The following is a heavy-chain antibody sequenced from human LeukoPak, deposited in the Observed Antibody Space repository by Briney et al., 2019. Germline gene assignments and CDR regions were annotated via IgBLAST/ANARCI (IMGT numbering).Heavy chain of an antibody. Sequence: GGSLRLSCAASGFTFSSHWMHWVRQGPGKGLMWVSRIDNDGGSTVYADSVKGRFTISRDNARNTLYLQMNSLSTDDTAVYYCVRRYLGPDYWGQGTLVTVTS. CDR3: VRRYLGPDY. V-gene: IGHV3-74*01. D-gene: IGHD3-9*01. J-gene: IGHJ4*02. CDR1: GFTFSSHW. CDR2: IDNDGGST.